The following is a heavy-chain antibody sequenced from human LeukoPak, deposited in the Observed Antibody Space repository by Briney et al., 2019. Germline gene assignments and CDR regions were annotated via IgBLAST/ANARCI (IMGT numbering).Heavy chain of an antibody. CDR2: IQSDGSTT. CDR1: GFTFTNHW. J-gene: IGHJ3*02. CDR3: ARDGYYYNNSGYYAFDI. V-gene: IGHV3-74*01. D-gene: IGHD3-22*01. Sequence: GGSLRLSCAASGFTFTNHWMHWVRQAPGKGLVWVSRIQSDGSTTSYADSVKGRFTISRDNAKSTLYLQMNSLRAEDTAVYYCARDGYYYNNSGYYAFDIWGQGTMVTVSS.